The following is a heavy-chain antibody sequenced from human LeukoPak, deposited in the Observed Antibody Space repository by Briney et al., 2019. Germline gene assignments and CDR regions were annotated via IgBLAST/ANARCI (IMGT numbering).Heavy chain of an antibody. CDR3: AKDYEYDSNTWYFH. CDR1: GFTFNKFA. D-gene: IGHD6-13*01. Sequence: GGSLRLSCAASGFTFNKFAMSWVRQAPGKGLEWVSGIIENGGETYYADSVRGRFTISRDNSKNTLYLQMNSLRAEDTAVYYCAKDYEYDSNTWYFHWGRGTLVSVSS. J-gene: IGHJ4*02. V-gene: IGHV3-23*01. CDR2: IIENGGET.